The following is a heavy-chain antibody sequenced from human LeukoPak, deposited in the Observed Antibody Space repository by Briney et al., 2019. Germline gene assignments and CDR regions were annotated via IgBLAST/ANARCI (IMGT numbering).Heavy chain of an antibody. V-gene: IGHV3-23*01. J-gene: IGHJ4*02. CDR2: ISGSGGNT. CDR3: AKEGCTSTSCYSNN. Sequence: GGSLRLSCAASGFAFNTYAMTWVRQAPGKGLEWVSVISGSGGNTYYADSVKGRFTISRDNSKNTLFLQMNSLRAEDTALYYCAKEGCTSTSCYSNNWGQGTLVTVSS. D-gene: IGHD2-2*02. CDR1: GFAFNTYA.